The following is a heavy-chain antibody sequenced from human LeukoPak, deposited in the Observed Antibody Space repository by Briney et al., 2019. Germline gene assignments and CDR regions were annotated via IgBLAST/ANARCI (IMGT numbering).Heavy chain of an antibody. D-gene: IGHD3-10*01. CDR2: INGDGSTT. J-gene: IGHJ5*02. CDR3: ATVRSGSWDWFDP. CDR1: GFTFSSYW. Sequence: GGSLRLSCAASGFTFSSYWMQWVRQAPGKGLVWVSRINGDGSTTTYVDSVKGRFTISRDNAKNTVYLQMNSLRVDDTAVYYCATVRSGSWDWFDPWGQGTLVTVSS. V-gene: IGHV3-74*01.